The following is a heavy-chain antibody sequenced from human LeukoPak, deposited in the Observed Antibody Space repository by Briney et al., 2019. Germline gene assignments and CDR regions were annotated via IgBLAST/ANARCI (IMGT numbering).Heavy chain of an antibody. V-gene: IGHV1-18*01. Sequence: ASVKVSCKASGYTFTSYGISWVRQAPGQGLEWMGWISAYNGNTNYAQKLQGRVTMTTDTSTSTAYMELRSLRSDDTAVYYCARGVPIAAVGTSFDYWGQGTLVTVSS. CDR2: ISAYNGNT. J-gene: IGHJ4*02. D-gene: IGHD6-13*01. CDR3: ARGVPIAAVGTSFDY. CDR1: GYTFTSYG.